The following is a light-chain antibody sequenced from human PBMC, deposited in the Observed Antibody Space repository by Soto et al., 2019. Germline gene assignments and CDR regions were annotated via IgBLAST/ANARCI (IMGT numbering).Light chain of an antibody. CDR1: SAYSRDA. J-gene: IGLJ2*01. CDR3: QTWGTVVHVV. CDR2: VNSDGSH. V-gene: IGLV4-69*01. Sequence: QLVLTQSPSASASLGASVKLTCTLSSAYSRDAIAWHQQQPEKGPRYLMKVNSDGSHIKGDGIPDRFSGSSSGAERYLTISSLQSEDEADYYWQTWGTVVHVVFGGGTKLTVL.